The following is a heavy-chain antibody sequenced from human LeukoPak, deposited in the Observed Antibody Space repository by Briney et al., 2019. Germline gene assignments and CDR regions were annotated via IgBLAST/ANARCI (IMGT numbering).Heavy chain of an antibody. CDR2: INPNSGGT. CDR1: GYTFTDNY. Sequence: GASVKVSCRASGYTFTDNYMHWVRQAPGQGLEWMGWINPNSGGTNYAQNFQGRVTMTTDTSTSTAYMELRSLRSDDTAVYYCARVALRPAYLYYFDYWGQGTLVTVSS. J-gene: IGHJ4*02. D-gene: IGHD2-15*01. V-gene: IGHV1-2*02. CDR3: ARVALRPAYLYYFDY.